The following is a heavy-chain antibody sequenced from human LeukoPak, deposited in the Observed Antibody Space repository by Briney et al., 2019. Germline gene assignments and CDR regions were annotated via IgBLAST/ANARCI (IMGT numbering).Heavy chain of an antibody. D-gene: IGHD2-8*02. V-gene: IGHV3-66*02. CDR3: ATSGVLDGHFDY. Sequence: PGGSLRLSCAASGFTVSSNYMTWVRQAPGKGLEWVSVIYSGGNTYYADSVKGRFTISRDNSKNTLYLQMNSLRLEDTAVYYCATSGVLDGHFDYWGQGTLVTVSS. CDR2: IYSGGNT. CDR1: GFTVSSNY. J-gene: IGHJ4*02.